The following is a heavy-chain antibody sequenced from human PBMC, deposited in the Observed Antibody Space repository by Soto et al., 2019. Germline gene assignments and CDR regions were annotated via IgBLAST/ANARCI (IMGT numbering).Heavy chain of an antibody. CDR2: IYYSGST. CDR3: ARRRWGDYGHAFDI. CDR1: GGSIGSYY. J-gene: IGHJ3*02. D-gene: IGHD4-17*01. Sequence: LSLTCTVSGGSIGSYYWSWIRQPPGKGLEWIGYIYYSGSTNYNPSLKSRVTISVDTSKNQFSLNLSSVTAADTAVYYCARRRWGDYGHAFDIWGRGTMVTVSS. V-gene: IGHV4-59*08.